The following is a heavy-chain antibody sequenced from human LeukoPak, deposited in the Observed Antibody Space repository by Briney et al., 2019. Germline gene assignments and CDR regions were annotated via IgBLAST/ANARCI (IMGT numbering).Heavy chain of an antibody. CDR2: IIPILGIA. V-gene: IGHV1-69*04. J-gene: IGHJ4*02. Sequence: SVKVSCKASGGTFSSYAISWVRQAPGQGLEWMGRIIPILGIANYAWKFQGRVTITADKSTSTAYMELSSLRSEDTAVYYCAREGLTYYYDSSGYYPYWGQGTLVTVSS. CDR3: AREGLTYYYDSSGYYPY. D-gene: IGHD3-22*01. CDR1: GGTFSSYA.